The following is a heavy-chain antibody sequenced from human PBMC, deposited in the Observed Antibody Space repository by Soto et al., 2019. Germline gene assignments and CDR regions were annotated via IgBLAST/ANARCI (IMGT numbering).Heavy chain of an antibody. Sequence: QVQLVESGGGVVQPGRSLRLSCAASGFTFNSYGMHWVRQAPGKGLEWVAVISYDGSDKYYADSVKGRFTISRDNSKNTVYLQMNGLRAEDTAVYYCSKDLDGLQGLVDSSFCFDYWGQGTLVTVSS. V-gene: IGHV3-30*18. J-gene: IGHJ4*02. CDR3: SKDLDGLQGLVDSSFCFDY. CDR1: GFTFNSYG. CDR2: ISYDGSDK. D-gene: IGHD3-16*02.